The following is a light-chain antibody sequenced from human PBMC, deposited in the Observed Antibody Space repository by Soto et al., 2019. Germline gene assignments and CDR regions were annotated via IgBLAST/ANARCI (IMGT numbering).Light chain of an antibody. CDR1: QSVLYSSNNKNY. CDR3: QQYYSSPWT. J-gene: IGKJ1*01. CDR2: WAS. V-gene: IGKV4-1*01. Sequence: DIVMTQSPDSLAVSLGERATINCKSSQSVLYSSNNKNYLAWYQQKLGQPPKLLIYWASTRESGVPDRFSGSGSGTDFTLTISSLQAEDVAVYYCQQYYSSPWTFGQGTNVEIK.